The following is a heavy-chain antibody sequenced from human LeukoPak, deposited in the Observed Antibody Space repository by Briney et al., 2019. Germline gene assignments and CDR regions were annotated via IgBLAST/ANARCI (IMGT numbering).Heavy chain of an antibody. CDR1: GGSISSSSYY. Sequence: PSETLSLTCTVSGGSISSSSYYWGWIRQPPGKGLEWIGSIYYSGSTYYNPSLKSRVTLSVDTSKTQFYLSLSSVTAADMAVYYCAREDSGSYYNFHYFYMDVWGKGTTVTISS. CDR2: IYYSGST. J-gene: IGHJ6*03. CDR3: AREDSGSYYNFHYFYMDV. V-gene: IGHV4-39*07. D-gene: IGHD3-10*01.